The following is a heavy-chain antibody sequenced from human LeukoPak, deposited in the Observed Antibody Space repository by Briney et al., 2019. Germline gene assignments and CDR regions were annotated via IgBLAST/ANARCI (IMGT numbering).Heavy chain of an antibody. D-gene: IGHD1-26*01. CDR3: ARQRELLFSVRYFDY. J-gene: IGHJ4*02. CDR2: ISGSGGST. Sequence: PGGSLRLSCAASGFTFSSYAMSWVRQAPGKGLEWVPAISGSGGSTYYADSVKGRFTISRDNSKNTLYLQMNSLRAEDTAVYYCARQRELLFSVRYFDYWGQGTLVTVSS. V-gene: IGHV3-23*01. CDR1: GFTFSSYA.